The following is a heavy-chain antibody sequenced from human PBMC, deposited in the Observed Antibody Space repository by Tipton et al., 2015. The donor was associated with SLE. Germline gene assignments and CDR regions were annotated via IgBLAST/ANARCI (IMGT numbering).Heavy chain of an antibody. CDR3: ARGPPAGVVVPAAIWFDP. D-gene: IGHD2-2*01. V-gene: IGHV4-38-2*02. CDR1: SYSIYNGFY. Sequence: TLSLTCSVSSYSIYNGFYWGWIRQSPGKGLEWIGSIYRSGTAYYNPSLKSRVTISVDTSKNQFSLKLSSVTAADTAVYYCARGPPAGVVVPAAIWFDPWGQGTLVTVSS. J-gene: IGHJ5*02. CDR2: IYRSGTA.